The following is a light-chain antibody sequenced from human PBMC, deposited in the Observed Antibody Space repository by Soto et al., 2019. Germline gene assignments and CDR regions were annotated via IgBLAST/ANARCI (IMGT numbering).Light chain of an antibody. CDR2: GAS. Sequence: EMVLTQSPGTLSLSPGERATLSCRASQIVSSTYLAWFQQKPGQAPRLLIYGASTRATGIPDRFSGSGSGTDSTLTISGLEPEDFALYYCQQYCVTPPNSFGGGTKVEV. CDR1: QIVSSTY. V-gene: IGKV3-20*01. J-gene: IGKJ4*01. CDR3: QQYCVTPPNS.